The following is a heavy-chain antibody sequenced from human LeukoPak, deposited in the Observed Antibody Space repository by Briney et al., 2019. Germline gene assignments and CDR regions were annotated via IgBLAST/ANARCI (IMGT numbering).Heavy chain of an antibody. V-gene: IGHV3-9*01. J-gene: IGHJ4*02. CDR1: GFTFDDYA. Sequence: GGSLRLSCAASGFTFDDYAMHWVRQAPGKGLEWVSGISWNSGSIGYADSVKGRFTISRDNAKNSLYLQMNSLRAEDTALYYCAKESGDYYGSSGPRPGSGYFDYWGQGTLVTVSS. CDR3: AKESGDYYGSSGPRPGSGYFDY. CDR2: ISWNSGSI. D-gene: IGHD3-22*01.